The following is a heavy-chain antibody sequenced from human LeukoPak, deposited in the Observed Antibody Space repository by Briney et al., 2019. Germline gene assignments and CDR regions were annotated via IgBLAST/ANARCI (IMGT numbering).Heavy chain of an antibody. CDR2: IYTSGST. Sequence: SETLSLTCTGSGGSISSYYWSWIRQPAGKGLEWIGRIYTSGSTNYNPSLKSRVTMSVDTSKNQFSLKLSSVTAADTAVYYCARDLVWFGEPKGYYNYMDVWGKGTTVTVSS. V-gene: IGHV4-4*07. CDR3: ARDLVWFGEPKGYYNYMDV. J-gene: IGHJ6*03. CDR1: GGSISSYY. D-gene: IGHD3-10*01.